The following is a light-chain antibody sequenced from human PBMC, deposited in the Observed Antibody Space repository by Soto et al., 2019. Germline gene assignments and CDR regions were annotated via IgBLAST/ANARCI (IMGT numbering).Light chain of an antibody. V-gene: IGKV3-11*01. CDR1: QSVSSY. Sequence: EIVLTQSPATLSLSPGERATLSCRASQSVSSYLAWYQQKPGQAPRLLIYDASNRATGIPARFSGRGAGTDFTLTISSLQPEDFATYYCQQSYSTPWTFGQGTRLEI. J-gene: IGKJ5*01. CDR2: DAS. CDR3: QQSYSTPWT.